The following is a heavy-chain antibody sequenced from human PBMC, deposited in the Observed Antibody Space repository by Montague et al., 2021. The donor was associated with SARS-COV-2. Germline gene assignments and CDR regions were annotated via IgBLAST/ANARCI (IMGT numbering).Heavy chain of an antibody. CDR1: GSSFSGYY. V-gene: IGHV4-34*01. CDR2: INHGGST. CDR3: ARLRDGVVPSPILGVGPFYSYYYMDV. D-gene: IGHD3-10*01. Sequence: SETLSLTCAAHGSSFSGYYWNWIRQSPGKGLEWIGEINHGGSTKFSPSLKGRLTISTDTSKNQFSLKLTSVAAAGTAVYYCARLRDGVVPSPILGVGPFYSYYYMDVWGRGTPVTVSS. J-gene: IGHJ6*03.